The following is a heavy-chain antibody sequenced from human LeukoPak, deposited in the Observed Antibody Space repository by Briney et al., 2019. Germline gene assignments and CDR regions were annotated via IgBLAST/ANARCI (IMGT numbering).Heavy chain of an antibody. V-gene: IGHV4-59*01. Sequence: SETLSLTCTVSGGSISSYYWSWIRQPPGKGLEWIGYIYYSGSTNYNPSLKSRVTISVDTSKNQFSLKLSSVTAADTAVYYCAGSDYVRGSYRYELYFDYWGQGTLVTVSS. CDR3: AGSDYVRGSYRYELYFDY. CDR1: GGSISSYY. D-gene: IGHD3-16*02. CDR2: IYYSGST. J-gene: IGHJ4*02.